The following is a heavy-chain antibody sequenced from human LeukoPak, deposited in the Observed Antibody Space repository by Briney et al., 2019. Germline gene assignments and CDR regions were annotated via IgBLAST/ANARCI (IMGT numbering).Heavy chain of an antibody. CDR3: ATVEMATQLDY. D-gene: IGHD5-24*01. CDR2: IIPVLGFT. V-gene: IGHV1-69*04. Sequence: APVKVSCKASGGTFSHYAFNWVRQAPGQGLDWMGRIIPVLGFTNYSQTFQGRVTITADKSTSTVHMELSSLRSEDTAVYYCATVEMATQLDYWGQGALVTVSS. CDR1: GGTFSHYA. J-gene: IGHJ4*02.